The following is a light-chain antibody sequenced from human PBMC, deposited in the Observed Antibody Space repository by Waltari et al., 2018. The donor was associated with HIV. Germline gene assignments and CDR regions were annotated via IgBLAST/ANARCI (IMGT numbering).Light chain of an antibody. J-gene: IGLJ3*02. CDR1: SRDVGSYNL. CDR2: EVS. V-gene: IGLV2-23*02. CDR3: CSYAGSSTFVV. Sequence: QSALTQPASVSGSPGQSITISCTGTSRDVGSYNLVPWYHQPPGKAPKLMIYEVSKRPSGVSNRFSGSKSGNTASLTISGLQAEDEADYYCCSYAGSSTFVVFGGGTKLTVL.